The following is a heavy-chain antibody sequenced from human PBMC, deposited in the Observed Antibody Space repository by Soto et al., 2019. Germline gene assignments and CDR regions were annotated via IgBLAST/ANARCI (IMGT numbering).Heavy chain of an antibody. V-gene: IGHV3-23*01. J-gene: IGHJ3*02. Sequence: GGSLRLSCVASGIVFRTYAMNWVRQTPGKGLEWVSTINGINGGGNKIYYADSLRGQFTISRDDSKNTVDLQMISLTAEDTAVYYCAKGSDKWNYDSGFDIWGQGTTVTVSS. CDR1: GIVFRTYA. CDR3: AKGSDKWNYDSGFDI. D-gene: IGHD3-9*01. CDR2: INGINGGGNK.